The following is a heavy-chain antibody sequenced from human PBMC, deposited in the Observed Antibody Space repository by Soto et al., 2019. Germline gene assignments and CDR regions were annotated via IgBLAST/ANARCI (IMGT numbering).Heavy chain of an antibody. CDR2: IYSGGST. J-gene: IGHJ4*02. D-gene: IGHD2-8*02. CDR3: GRGGGGVVPLGY. CDR1: GFTVSSNY. V-gene: IGHV3-66*01. Sequence: EVQLVESGGGLVQPGGSLRLSCAASGFTVSSNYMSWVRQAPGKGLEWVSVIYSGGSTYYADSVKGRFTISRDNSKNTLYLQMNGLRAEATGVYCCGRGGGGVVPLGYWGQGTLVTVSS.